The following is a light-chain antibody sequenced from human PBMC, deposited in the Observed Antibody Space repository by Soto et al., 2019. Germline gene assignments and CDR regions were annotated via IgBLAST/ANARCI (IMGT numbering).Light chain of an antibody. CDR3: HRQKYYRT. V-gene: IGKV1-5*01. CDR2: DAS. J-gene: IGKJ1*01. Sequence: DIQMTQSPSTLSASVGDRVTITCRASQSISSWLAWYQQKPGKAPKLLIYDASTLESGVPSRSSGSGSGTETTLTITSRRLEDIAISTCHRQKYYRTFGPGTKVEIK. CDR1: QSISSW.